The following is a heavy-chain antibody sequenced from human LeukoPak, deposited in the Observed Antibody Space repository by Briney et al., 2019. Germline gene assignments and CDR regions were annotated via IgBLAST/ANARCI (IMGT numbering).Heavy chain of an antibody. J-gene: IGHJ4*02. CDR2: ISRSGSTI. CDR3: ARVSTGSEYFDY. V-gene: IGHV3-48*04. Sequence: QPGGSLRLSCAASGFTFSDYSMNWVRQAPGKGLEWVSYISRSGSTIFSADSVKGRFTTSRDNAKNSLFLQMNSLRAEDTAVYYCARVSTGSEYFDYWGQGTLVTVSS. CDR1: GFTFSDYS.